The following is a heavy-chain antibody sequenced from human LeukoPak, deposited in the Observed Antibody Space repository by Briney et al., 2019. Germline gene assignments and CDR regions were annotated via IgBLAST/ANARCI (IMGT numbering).Heavy chain of an antibody. CDR2: IRYDGSNK. CDR3: ARDRGVRGVIYYYYGMDV. Sequence: PGGSLRLSCAASGFTFSSYGMHWVRQAPGKGLEWVAFIRYDGSNKYYADSVKGRFTISRDNSKNTLYLQMNSLRAEDTAVYYCARDRGVRGVIYYYYGMDVWGQGTTVTVSS. J-gene: IGHJ6*02. CDR1: GFTFSSYG. V-gene: IGHV3-30*02. D-gene: IGHD3-10*01.